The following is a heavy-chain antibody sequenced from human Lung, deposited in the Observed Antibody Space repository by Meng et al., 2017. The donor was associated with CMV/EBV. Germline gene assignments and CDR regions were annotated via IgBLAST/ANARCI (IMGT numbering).Heavy chain of an antibody. Sequence: GESLKISCAASGFTFSTYRMNWVRQAPGKGLEWVSYISSGSSTIYYADSVRGRFTISRDNAKNSLYLQMNSLRAEDTAVYYCARGLYYYDSSGYPKENWFDPWGQGXLVTVSS. CDR2: ISSGSSTI. D-gene: IGHD3-22*01. CDR1: GFTFSTYR. CDR3: ARGLYYYDSSGYPKENWFDP. J-gene: IGHJ5*02. V-gene: IGHV3-48*04.